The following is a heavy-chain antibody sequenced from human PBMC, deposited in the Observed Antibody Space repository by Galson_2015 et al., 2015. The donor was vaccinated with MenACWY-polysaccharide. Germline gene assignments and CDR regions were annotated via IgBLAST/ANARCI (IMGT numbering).Heavy chain of an antibody. CDR1: GFTFSTYE. D-gene: IGHD4-23*01. Sequence: LRLSCAASGFTFSTYEMNWVRQAPGKGLEWVSYINTASVTRYADSAKGRFTISRDNAKNSLYLQMNSLRAEDTAIYYCARELQAVGHSDFDYWGQGTLVTVSS. CDR2: INTASVT. J-gene: IGHJ4*02. V-gene: IGHV3-48*03. CDR3: ARELQAVGHSDFDY.